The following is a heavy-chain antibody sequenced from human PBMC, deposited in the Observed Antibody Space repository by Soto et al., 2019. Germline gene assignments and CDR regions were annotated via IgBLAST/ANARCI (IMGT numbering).Heavy chain of an antibody. Sequence: SVKVSCKASGYTFTSYYMHWVRQAPGRGLEWMGGIIPIFGTANYAQKFQGRVTITADESTSTAYMELSSLRSEDTAVYYCAKDIAVAGTGWFDPWGQGTLVTVSS. V-gene: IGHV1-69*13. CDR2: IIPIFGTA. CDR3: AKDIAVAGTGWFDP. D-gene: IGHD6-19*01. CDR1: GYTFTSYY. J-gene: IGHJ5*02.